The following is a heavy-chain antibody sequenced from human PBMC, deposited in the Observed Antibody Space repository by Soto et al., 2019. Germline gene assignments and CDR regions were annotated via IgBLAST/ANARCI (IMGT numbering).Heavy chain of an antibody. CDR1: GYTFTSSY. J-gene: IGHJ4*02. CDR3: SRGLFTGDY. Sequence: QVQLVQSGAEVKKPGASVKVSCKASGYTFTSSYIHWVGQAPGQGLEWMGIINPMGGSTNYEQKFQGRVTVTMDTSASTVYMELSSLRSEDTAVYYCSRGLFTGDYWGQGTLVTVSS. D-gene: IGHD3-22*01. CDR2: INPMGGST. V-gene: IGHV1-46*03.